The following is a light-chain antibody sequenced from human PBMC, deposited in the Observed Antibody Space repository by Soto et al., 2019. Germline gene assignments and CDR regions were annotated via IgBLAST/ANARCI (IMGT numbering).Light chain of an antibody. CDR1: QSISSW. Sequence: DIPMTQSPSTLSASVGDRVTITCRASQSISSWLAWYQQKPGKAPKLLIYKASSLESGVPSRFSGSGSGTEFTLTISSLQPDDFANYYCQQYNSYPFTFGPGTKVDI. J-gene: IGKJ3*01. CDR2: KAS. CDR3: QQYNSYPFT. V-gene: IGKV1-5*03.